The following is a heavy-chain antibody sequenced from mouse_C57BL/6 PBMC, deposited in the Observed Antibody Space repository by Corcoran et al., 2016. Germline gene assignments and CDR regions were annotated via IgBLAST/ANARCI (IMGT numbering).Heavy chain of an antibody. Sequence: EVQLQQSGPELVKPGASVKISCKASGYTFTDYYMNWVKQSHGKSLEWIGDINPNNGGTSYNQKFKGKATLTVDKSSSTAYMELRSLTSEDSAVYYCARCILRLLDYWGQGTTLTVSS. J-gene: IGHJ2*01. CDR3: ARCILRLLDY. CDR2: INPNNGGT. CDR1: GYTFTDYY. D-gene: IGHD2-13*01. V-gene: IGHV1-26*01.